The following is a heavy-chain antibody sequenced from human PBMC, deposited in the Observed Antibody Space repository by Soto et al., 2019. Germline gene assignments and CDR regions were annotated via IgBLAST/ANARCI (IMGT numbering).Heavy chain of an antibody. CDR3: NTGIDY. CDR1: GFTFTSYA. Sequence: EVQLLESGGGLAQPGGSLRLSCAASGFTFTSYAMTWVRQPPGKGLEWVSTISGSGTNTYYADAVEGRFTISRDNSKNTLYLQMNSLRAEDTAIYFCNTGIDYWGQGTLVSVSS. V-gene: IGHV3-23*01. J-gene: IGHJ4*02. CDR2: ISGSGTNT. D-gene: IGHD3-10*01.